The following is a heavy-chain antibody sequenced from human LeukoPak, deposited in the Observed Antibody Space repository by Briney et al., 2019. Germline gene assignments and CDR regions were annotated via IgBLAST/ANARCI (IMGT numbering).Heavy chain of an antibody. J-gene: IGHJ6*02. V-gene: IGHV3-7*03. CDR2: IKQDGSEK. CDR3: ARALGYCSSTSCWSLHYYYCYGMDV. Sequence: GGSLRLSCAASGFTFSSYWMSWVRQAPGKGLEWVANIKQDGSEKYYVDSVKGRFTISRDNAKNSLYLQMNSLRAEDTAVYYCARALGYCSSTSCWSLHYYYCYGMDVWGQGTTVTVSS. CDR1: GFTFSSYW. D-gene: IGHD2-2*01.